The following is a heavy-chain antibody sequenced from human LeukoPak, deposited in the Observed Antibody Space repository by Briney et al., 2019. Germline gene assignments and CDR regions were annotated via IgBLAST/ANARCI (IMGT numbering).Heavy chain of an antibody. CDR3: ATADSSSWPYYFDY. CDR2: FDPEDGET. D-gene: IGHD6-13*01. J-gene: IGHJ4*02. V-gene: IGHV1-24*01. CDR1: GYTLTESS. Sequence: ASVKVSCKVSGYTLTESSMHWVRQAPGKGLEWMGGFDPEDGETIYAQKFQGRVTMTEDTSTDTAYMELSSLRSEDTAVYYCATADSSSWPYYFDYWGQGTLVTVSS.